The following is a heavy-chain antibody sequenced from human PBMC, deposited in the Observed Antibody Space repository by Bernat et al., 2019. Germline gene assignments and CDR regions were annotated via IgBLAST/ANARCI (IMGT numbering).Heavy chain of an antibody. CDR2: ISWNSGSI. Sequence: EVQLVESGGGLVQPGRSLRLSCAASGFTFDDYAMHWVRQAPGKGLEWVSGISWNSGSIGYADSVKGRFTISRDNAKKSLYLQMNSLRAEDTVLYYCAKSSGYYNWFDPWGQGTLVTVSS. CDR3: AKSSGYYNWFDP. J-gene: IGHJ5*02. D-gene: IGHD3-3*01. CDR1: GFTFDDYA. V-gene: IGHV3-9*01.